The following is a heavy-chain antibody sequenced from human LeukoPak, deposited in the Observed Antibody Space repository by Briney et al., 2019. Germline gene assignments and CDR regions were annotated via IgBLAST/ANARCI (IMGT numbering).Heavy chain of an antibody. D-gene: IGHD5-24*01. Sequence: GGSLRLSCAASGFTFSTYSMNWVRQAPGKGLEWVSYISYSSSAIYYADSVKGRFTISRDNAKNSLYLRMNSLRAEDTAVYYCTTGRDAYKSGYWGQGTLVTVSS. J-gene: IGHJ4*02. CDR2: ISYSSSAI. CDR1: GFTFSTYS. V-gene: IGHV3-48*01. CDR3: TTGRDAYKSGY.